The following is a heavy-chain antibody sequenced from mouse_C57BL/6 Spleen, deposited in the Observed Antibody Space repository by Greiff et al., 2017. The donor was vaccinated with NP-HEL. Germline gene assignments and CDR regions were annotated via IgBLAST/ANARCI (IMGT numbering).Heavy chain of an antibody. D-gene: IGHD2-3*01. V-gene: IGHV1-52*01. CDR1: GYTFTSYW. CDR2: IDPSDSET. CDR3: AREDGYYAMDY. Sequence: VQLQQSGAELVRPGSSVKLSCKASGYTFTSYWMHWVKQTPIQGLEWIGNIDPSDSETHYNQKFKDKDTLAVDKSSSTPYMQLSSLTSEDSAVYYCAREDGYYAMDYWGQGTSVTVSA. J-gene: IGHJ4*01.